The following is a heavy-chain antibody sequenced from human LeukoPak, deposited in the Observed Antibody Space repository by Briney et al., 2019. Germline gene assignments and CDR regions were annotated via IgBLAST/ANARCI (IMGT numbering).Heavy chain of an antibody. CDR2: LKQDGSEK. Sequence: GGSLRLSCAASGFTFSSYWMSWVRQAPGKGLEWVANLKQDGSEKYYVDSVKGRFTISRDNAKNSLYLQMNSLRAEDTAVYYCARDPLGVVITNYYYYMDVLGEGTTVTVSS. D-gene: IGHD2-21*01. V-gene: IGHV3-7*01. CDR1: GFTFSSYW. J-gene: IGHJ6*03. CDR3: ARDPLGVVITNYYYYMDV.